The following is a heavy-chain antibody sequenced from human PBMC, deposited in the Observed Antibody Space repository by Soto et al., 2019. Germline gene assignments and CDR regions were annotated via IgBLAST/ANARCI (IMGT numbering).Heavy chain of an antibody. V-gene: IGHV5-51*01. D-gene: IGHD3-22*01. CDR2: IYPGDSDT. J-gene: IGHJ4*02. CDR3: ARKDSSSAFDY. Sequence: GESLKISCKGSGYSFTTYWIGWVRQMPGKGLEWMGIIYPGDSDTRYSPSSQGQVTISADKYISTAYLQWSSLKASDTAMYYCARKDSSSAFDYWGQGTLVTVSS. CDR1: GYSFTTYW.